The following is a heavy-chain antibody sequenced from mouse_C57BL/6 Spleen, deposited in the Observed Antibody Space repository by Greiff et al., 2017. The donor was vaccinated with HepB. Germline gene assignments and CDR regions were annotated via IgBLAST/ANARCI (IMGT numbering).Heavy chain of an antibody. J-gene: IGHJ2*01. CDR1: GFTFSDYG. D-gene: IGHD4-1*01. CDR3: ARDLKLGLYYFDY. CDR2: ISSGSSTI. Sequence: EVNLVESGGGLVKPGGSLKLSCAASGFTFSDYGMHWVRQAPEKGLEWVAYISSGSSTIYYADTVKGRFTISRDNAKNTLFLQMTSLRSEGTAMYYCARDLKLGLYYFDYWGQGTTLTVSS. V-gene: IGHV5-17*01.